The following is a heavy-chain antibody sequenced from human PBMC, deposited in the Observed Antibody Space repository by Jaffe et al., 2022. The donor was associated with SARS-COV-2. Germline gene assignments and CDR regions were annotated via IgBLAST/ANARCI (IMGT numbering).Heavy chain of an antibody. V-gene: IGHV3-23*01. CDR1: GFPFSSYA. CDR3: AKNYHMDV. Sequence: EIQLLESGGGLVQPGGSLRLSCAASGFPFSSYAMSWVRQAPGQGLEWVSSISTSGVATQYADSVKGRFTISRDNSKNTLYVQMNSLRAEDTAVYYCAKNYHMDVWGQGTTVTVSS. CDR2: ISTSGVAT. J-gene: IGHJ6*02.